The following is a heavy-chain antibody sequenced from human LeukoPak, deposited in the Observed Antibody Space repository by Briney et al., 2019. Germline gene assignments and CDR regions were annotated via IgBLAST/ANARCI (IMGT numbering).Heavy chain of an antibody. D-gene: IGHD2-21*02. V-gene: IGHV1-2*02. Sequence: ASVKVSCTASGYIFTGYYMHWVRQAPGQGLEWMGWINPNSGGTNYAQKFQGRVTMTRDTSISTAYMELSGLRSDDTAVYYCARAAGSDSRDYFDYWGQGTLVTVSS. CDR1: GYIFTGYY. CDR2: INPNSGGT. J-gene: IGHJ4*02. CDR3: ARAAGSDSRDYFDY.